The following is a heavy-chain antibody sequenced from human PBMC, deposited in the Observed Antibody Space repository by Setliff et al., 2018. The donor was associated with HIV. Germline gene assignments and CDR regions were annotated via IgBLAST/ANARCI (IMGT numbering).Heavy chain of an antibody. CDR3: APRHHKYGFL. CDR1: GGSIDSSDYY. V-gene: IGHV4-39*07. D-gene: IGHD3-10*01. J-gene: IGHJ4*02. CDR2: VYHTGST. Sequence: SETLSLTCSVSGGSIDSSDYYWGWIRQPPGRGLEWIGEVYHTGSTNYNQSLQSRVTISLDTSKNQFSLGLRSVTAADTALYYCAPRHHKYGFLWGQGTLVTVSS.